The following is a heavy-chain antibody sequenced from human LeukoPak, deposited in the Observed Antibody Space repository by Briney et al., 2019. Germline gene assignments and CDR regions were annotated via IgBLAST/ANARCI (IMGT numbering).Heavy chain of an antibody. V-gene: IGHV3-7*01. D-gene: IGHD1-26*01. CDR2: IKQDGSEK. J-gene: IGHJ6*02. CDR1: GGSFSGYY. Sequence: ETLSLTCAVYGGSFSGYYWSWIRQPPGKGLEWVADIKQDGSEKSYVDSVKGRFTISTDDAKNSVYLQMNSLRAEDTAVYYCARWDYGMDVWGQGTTVTVSS. CDR3: ARWDYGMDV.